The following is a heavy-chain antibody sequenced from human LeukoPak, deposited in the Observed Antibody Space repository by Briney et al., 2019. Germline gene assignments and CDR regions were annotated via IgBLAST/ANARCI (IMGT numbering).Heavy chain of an antibody. V-gene: IGHV3-23*01. D-gene: IGHD3-22*01. CDR2: ISGSGGST. CDR1: GFTFSSYA. J-gene: IGHJ6*02. CDR3: AKDAARAGMIVVVITSWYYGMDV. Sequence: PGGSLRLSCAASGFTFSSYAMSWVRQAPGKGLEWVSAISGSGGSTYYADSVKGRFTISRDNSKNTLYLQMNSLRAEDTAVYYCAKDAARAGMIVVVITSWYYGMDVWGQGTTVTVSS.